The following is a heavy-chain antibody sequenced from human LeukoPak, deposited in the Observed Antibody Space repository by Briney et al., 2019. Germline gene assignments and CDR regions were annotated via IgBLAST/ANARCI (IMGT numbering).Heavy chain of an antibody. CDR1: GGSFSGYY. CDR3: ARGFNWNDY. D-gene: IGHD1-20*01. Sequence: SETLSLTCAVYGGSFSGYYWSWIRQPPGKGLERIGEINHSGSTNYNPSLKSRVTISVDTSKNQFSLKLSSVTAVDTAVYYCARGFNWNDYWGQGTLVTVSS. V-gene: IGHV4-34*01. CDR2: INHSGST. J-gene: IGHJ4*02.